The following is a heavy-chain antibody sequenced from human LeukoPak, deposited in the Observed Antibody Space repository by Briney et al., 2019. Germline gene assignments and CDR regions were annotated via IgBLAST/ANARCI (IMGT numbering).Heavy chain of an antibody. Sequence: PGGSLRLSCAASGFTVSSNYMSWVRQAPGKGLEWVSVIYCGGRTYYADSVKGRFTISRDNSKNTLYLQMNSLRAEDTAVYYCARGRVAAAGSYYFDYWGQGTLVTVSS. J-gene: IGHJ4*02. CDR2: IYCGGRT. CDR3: ARGRVAAAGSYYFDY. CDR1: GFTVSSNY. D-gene: IGHD6-13*01. V-gene: IGHV3-66*01.